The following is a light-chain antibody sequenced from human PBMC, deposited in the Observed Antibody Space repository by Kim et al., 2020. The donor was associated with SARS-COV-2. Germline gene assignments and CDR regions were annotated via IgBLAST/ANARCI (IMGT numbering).Light chain of an antibody. CDR2: KAS. J-gene: IGKJ2*01. CDR1: QSMSSW. Sequence: SACVGDRVTITCRASQSMSSWLAWYQQKPGNAPKLLIYKASSLESGVTSRFSGSGSGTEFTLTISSLQPDDFATYYCQQYNSYPYTFGQGTKLEI. V-gene: IGKV1-5*03. CDR3: QQYNSYPYT.